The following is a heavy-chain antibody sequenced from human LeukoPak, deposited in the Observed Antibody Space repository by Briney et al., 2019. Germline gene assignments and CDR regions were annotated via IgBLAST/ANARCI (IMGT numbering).Heavy chain of an antibody. V-gene: IGHV4-34*01. CDR2: INHSGST. CDR3: ASFPLNYDSSGYYSFFDY. CDR1: GGSFSGYY. J-gene: IGHJ4*02. D-gene: IGHD3-22*01. Sequence: SETLSLACAVYGGSFSGYYWSWIRQPPGKGLEWIGEINHSGSTNYNPSLKSRVTISVDTSKNQFSLKLSSVTAADTAVYYCASFPLNYDSSGYYSFFDYWGQGTLVTVSS.